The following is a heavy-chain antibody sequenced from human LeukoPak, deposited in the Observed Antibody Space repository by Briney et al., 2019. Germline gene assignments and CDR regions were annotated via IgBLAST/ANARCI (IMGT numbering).Heavy chain of an antibody. D-gene: IGHD3-3*01. J-gene: IGHJ4*02. Sequence: PSQTLSLTCTVSGGSISSGSYYWSWIRQPAGKGLEWIGRIYTSGSTNYNPSLKSRVTISVDTSKNQFSLKLSSVTAADTAVYYCARGSPTYLEWLSTFDYWGQGTLVTV. V-gene: IGHV4-61*02. CDR3: ARGSPTYLEWLSTFDY. CDR1: GGSISSGSYY. CDR2: IYTSGST.